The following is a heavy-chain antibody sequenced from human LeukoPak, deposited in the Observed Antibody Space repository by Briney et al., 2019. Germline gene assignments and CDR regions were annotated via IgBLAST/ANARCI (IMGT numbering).Heavy chain of an antibody. D-gene: IGHD3-22*01. CDR3: ARDGDSSGYYRPYNWFDP. V-gene: IGHV1-69*13. Sequence: SVKVSCRASGYTFTGYYMSWVRQAPGQGLEWMGGIIPIFGTANYAQKFQGRVTITADESTSTAYMELSSLRSEDTAVYYCARDGDSSGYYRPYNWFDPWGQGTLVTVSS. J-gene: IGHJ5*02. CDR1: GYTFTGYY. CDR2: IIPIFGTA.